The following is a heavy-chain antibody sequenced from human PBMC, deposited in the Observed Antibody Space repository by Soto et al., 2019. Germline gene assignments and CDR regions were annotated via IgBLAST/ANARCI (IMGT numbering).Heavy chain of an antibody. V-gene: IGHV1-2*04. CDR2: INPNSGGT. J-gene: IGHJ4*02. D-gene: IGHD6-25*01. CDR3: ARGTALYSSGWANFDY. Sequence: QVQLVQSGAEVKKPGASVKVSCKASGYTFTGYYMHWVRQAPGQGLEWMGWINPNSGGTNYAQKFQGWVTMTRDTSISTAYMELSRLRSDDTAVYYCARGTALYSSGWANFDYWGQGTLVTVSS. CDR1: GYTFTGYY.